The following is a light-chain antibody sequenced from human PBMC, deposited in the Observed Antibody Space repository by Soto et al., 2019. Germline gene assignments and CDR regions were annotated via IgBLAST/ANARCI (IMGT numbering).Light chain of an antibody. CDR2: NNN. J-gene: IGLJ2*01. V-gene: IGLV1-44*01. CDR1: SSNIGGNT. CDR3: AAWDDSLNGPVV. Sequence: QAVLTQPPSASGTPGQRVTISCSGSSSNIGGNTVNWYQQLPGTAPKLLIYNNNQRPSGVPDRFSGSKSGTSASLAISGLQSEDEADYYCAAWDDSLNGPVVFGGGTKLTVL.